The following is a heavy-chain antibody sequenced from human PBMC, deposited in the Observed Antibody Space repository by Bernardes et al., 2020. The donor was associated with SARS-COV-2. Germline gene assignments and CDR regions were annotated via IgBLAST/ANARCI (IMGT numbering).Heavy chain of an antibody. CDR2: INPNSGGT. Sequence: ASVKVSCKASGYTFTGYYMHWVRQAPGQGLEWIGWINPNSGGTNYAQKFQGRVTMTRDTSISTAYMELSRLRSDDTAVYYCAREGYSSSSWLDYWGQGTLVTVSS. CDR3: AREGYSSSSWLDY. CDR1: GYTFTGYY. D-gene: IGHD6-13*01. V-gene: IGHV1-2*02. J-gene: IGHJ4*02.